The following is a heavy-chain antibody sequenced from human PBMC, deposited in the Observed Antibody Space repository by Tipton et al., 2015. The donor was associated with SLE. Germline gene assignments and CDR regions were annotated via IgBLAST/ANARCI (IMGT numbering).Heavy chain of an antibody. D-gene: IGHD2-8*02. V-gene: IGHV4-59*12. CDR3: ATALKVLVVYAMSGFDY. CDR1: GGSISSYY. CDR2: IYYSGST. J-gene: IGHJ4*02. Sequence: TLSLTCTVSGGSISSYYWSWIRQPPGKGLEWIGYIYYSGSTNYNPSLKSRFTISVDTSKNQFSLKLSSVTAADTAVYYCATALKVLVVYAMSGFDYWGQGTLVTVSS.